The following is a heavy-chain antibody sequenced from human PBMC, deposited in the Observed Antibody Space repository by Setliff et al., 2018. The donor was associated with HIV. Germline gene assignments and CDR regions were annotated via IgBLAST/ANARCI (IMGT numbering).Heavy chain of an antibody. Sequence: PGGSLRLSCAVSGFTFSRYAMSWVRQAPGEGLEWVSYIRSSSGTIFYADSVRGRFTISRDNAKNSLYLQMNSLRVEDTAVYYCARDAITLIRGITAFDYWGQGTLVTVSS. D-gene: IGHD3-10*01. CDR3: ARDAITLIRGITAFDY. CDR2: IRSSSGTI. J-gene: IGHJ4*02. V-gene: IGHV3-48*01. CDR1: GFTFSRYA.